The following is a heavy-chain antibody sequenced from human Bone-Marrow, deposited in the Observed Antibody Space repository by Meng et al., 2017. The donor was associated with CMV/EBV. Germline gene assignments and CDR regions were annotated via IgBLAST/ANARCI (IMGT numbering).Heavy chain of an antibody. Sequence: GGSLRLSCTGSEFSVSRYGVHWVRQAPGKGLEWVAFIWYDGTTKYYADSVKGRFTVSRDNAKNTVFLQMNSLRADDTGVYFCARDTNDFWSVHITGYFDYWGQGTLVTVSS. CDR2: IWYDGTTK. V-gene: IGHV3-33*01. CDR1: EFSVSRYG. CDR3: ARDTNDFWSVHITGYFDY. D-gene: IGHD3-3*01. J-gene: IGHJ4*02.